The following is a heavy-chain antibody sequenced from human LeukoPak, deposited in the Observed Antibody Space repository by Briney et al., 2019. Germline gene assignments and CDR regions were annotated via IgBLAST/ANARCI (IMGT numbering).Heavy chain of an antibody. CDR2: ISSGSIYT. D-gene: IGHD3-9*01. Sequence: GRSLRLSCAASGFTFSSYAMNWVRQAPGKGLEWVSSISSGSIYTYYADSVKGRFTISRDNTKKSLHLQMNSLRAEDTAVYYCASLEYYDILTGDNWFDPWGQGTLVTVSS. J-gene: IGHJ5*02. CDR1: GFTFSSYA. CDR3: ASLEYYDILTGDNWFDP. V-gene: IGHV3-21*01.